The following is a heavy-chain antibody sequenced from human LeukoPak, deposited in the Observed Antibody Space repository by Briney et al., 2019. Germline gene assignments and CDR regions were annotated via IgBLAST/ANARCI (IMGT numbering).Heavy chain of an antibody. Sequence: PSETLSLTRTVSGGSISSGDYYWSWIRQPPGKGLEWIGYIYYSGSTYYNPSLKSRVTISVDTSKNQFSLKLSSVTAADTAVYYCARENVEMATISWGQGTLVTVSS. J-gene: IGHJ4*02. CDR2: IYYSGST. V-gene: IGHV4-30-4*01. CDR1: GGSISSGDYY. D-gene: IGHD5-12*01. CDR3: ARENVEMATIS.